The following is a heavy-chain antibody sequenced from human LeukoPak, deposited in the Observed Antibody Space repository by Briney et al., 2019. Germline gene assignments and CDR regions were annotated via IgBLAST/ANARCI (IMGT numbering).Heavy chain of an antibody. D-gene: IGHD3-10*01. Sequence: ASVKVSCKASGYTFTNYAMHWVRQAPGQRLEWMGWINAGNGDTKYSQEFQDRVTITRDTSASTAYVELSSLRSEDMAVYYCARDRGGSGDFDYWGQGTLVTVSS. CDR1: GYTFTNYA. CDR2: INAGNGDT. J-gene: IGHJ4*02. CDR3: ARDRGGSGDFDY. V-gene: IGHV1-3*03.